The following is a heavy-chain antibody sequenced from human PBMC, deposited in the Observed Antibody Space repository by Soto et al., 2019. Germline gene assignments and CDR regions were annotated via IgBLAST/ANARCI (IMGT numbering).Heavy chain of an antibody. CDR2: VYHTGRT. V-gene: IGHV4-61*01. Sequence: SETLSLTCTVSGGSFKSGSYSWSWLRQPPGKGLEWIGYVYHTGRTSYNPSLKSRVSISMYTYQNQFSLNLDAVTAADTAVYFGARDFAYFDSWGQGTLVTVSS. CDR1: GGSFKSGSYS. J-gene: IGHJ4*02. CDR3: ARDFAYFDS. D-gene: IGHD3-3*01.